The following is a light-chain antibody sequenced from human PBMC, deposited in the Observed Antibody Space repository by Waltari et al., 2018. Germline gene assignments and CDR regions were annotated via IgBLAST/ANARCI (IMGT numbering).Light chain of an antibody. CDR2: DVS. Sequence: QSALTQPRSVSGSPGQSVTISCTGTSSYVGGYNYLPWYQQHPGKAPKLMIYDVSKRPSGVPDRFSGSKSGNTASLTISGLQAEDEADYYCCSYAGSYTSLFGGGTKLTVL. CDR1: SSYVGGYNY. J-gene: IGLJ2*01. V-gene: IGLV2-11*01. CDR3: CSYAGSYTSL.